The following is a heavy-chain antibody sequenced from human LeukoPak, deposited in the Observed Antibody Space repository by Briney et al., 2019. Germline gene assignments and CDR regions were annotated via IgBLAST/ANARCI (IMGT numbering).Heavy chain of an antibody. CDR2: INPNSGGT. Sequence: ASVKVSCKASGYTFTGHYMHWVRQAPGQGLEWMGWINPNSGGTNYAQKFQGRVTVTRDTSISTAYMELSRLRSDDTAVYYCARPYSGYDLYYFDYWGQGTLVTVPS. D-gene: IGHD5-12*01. CDR3: ARPYSGYDLYYFDY. CDR1: GYTFTGHY. V-gene: IGHV1-2*02. J-gene: IGHJ4*02.